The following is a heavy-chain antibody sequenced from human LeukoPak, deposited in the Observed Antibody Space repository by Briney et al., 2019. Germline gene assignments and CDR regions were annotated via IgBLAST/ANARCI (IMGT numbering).Heavy chain of an antibody. Sequence: PGGSLRLSCAASGFTFSSYAMSWVRQAPGKGPEWVANLKQDAYQTFYLESVKGRFTISRDNAKNSLYLYMNSLRVEDTAMYYCARDRRSGLDHWGQGALVTVSS. CDR1: GFTFSSYA. CDR2: LKQDAYQT. V-gene: IGHV3-7*03. J-gene: IGHJ4*02. CDR3: ARDRRSGLDH. D-gene: IGHD6-19*01.